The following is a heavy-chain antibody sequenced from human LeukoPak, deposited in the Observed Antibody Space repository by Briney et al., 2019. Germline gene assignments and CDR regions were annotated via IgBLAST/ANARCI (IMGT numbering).Heavy chain of an antibody. CDR1: GFTFSSYA. V-gene: IGHV3-23*01. Sequence: GGSLRLSCAASGFTFSSYAMSWVRQAPEKGLEWVSTISGSGGGTYYADSAKGRFTISRDDSKSTLYLQMNSLRAEDTAVYYCAKDLGRYRNNYFDCWGQGTLITVSS. CDR2: ISGSGGGT. D-gene: IGHD1-26*01. CDR3: AKDLGRYRNNYFDC. J-gene: IGHJ4*02.